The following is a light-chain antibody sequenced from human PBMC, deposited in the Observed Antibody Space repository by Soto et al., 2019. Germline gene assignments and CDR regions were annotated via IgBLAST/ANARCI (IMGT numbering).Light chain of an antibody. J-gene: IGKJ1*01. V-gene: IGKV1-5*01. CDR1: QSISSL. CDR2: DAS. Sequence: DIQMTQSPSTLSSSLGDRVTITCRASQSISSLLAWYQQKPGKAPKLLIYDASSLESGVPSRFSGSGSGTEFTLTISSMKPDDFATDYCQQYNSYRTFGQGTKVDIK. CDR3: QQYNSYRT.